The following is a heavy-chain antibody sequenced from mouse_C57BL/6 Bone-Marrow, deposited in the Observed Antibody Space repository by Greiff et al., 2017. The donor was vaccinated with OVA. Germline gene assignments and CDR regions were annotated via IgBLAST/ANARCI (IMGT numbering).Heavy chain of an antibody. D-gene: IGHD2-12*01. CDR2: INPSNGGT. Sequence: QVQLQQPGPELVKPGASVKLSCKASGYTFTSYWMHWVKQRPGQGLEWIGNINPSNGGTIYNEKFKSKATLTVDKSSSTAHMQLSSLTSEDSAVYNCASCGEYCYDRYDDDGGTGTAVTVTS. CDR3: ASCGEYCYDRYDDD. V-gene: IGHV1-53*01. J-gene: IGHJ1*03. CDR1: GYTFTSYW.